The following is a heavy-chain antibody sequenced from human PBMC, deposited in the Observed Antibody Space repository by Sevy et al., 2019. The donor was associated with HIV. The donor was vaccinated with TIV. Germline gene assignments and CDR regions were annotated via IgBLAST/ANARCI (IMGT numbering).Heavy chain of an antibody. V-gene: IGHV3-30*03. Sequence: GGSLRLSCATSKFTFSDYGMYWVRQAPGKGLEWVAFISYDGVSDLHADSVRGRFSISRDNSKNMMYLQMNSLRAEDTAVYYCARDHCIGECRFHGMDVWGQGTKVTVSS. CDR1: KFTFSDYG. CDR2: ISYDGVSD. CDR3: ARDHCIGECRFHGMDV. D-gene: IGHD2-15*01. J-gene: IGHJ6*01.